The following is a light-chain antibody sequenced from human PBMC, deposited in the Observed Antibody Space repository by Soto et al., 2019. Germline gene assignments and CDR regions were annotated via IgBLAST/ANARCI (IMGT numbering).Light chain of an antibody. CDR1: TTDVGSSDY. CDR2: DVS. J-gene: IGLJ1*01. Sequence: RSVSGSPGQSVTLSCTGATTDVGSSDYVSWYQQHPGKAPKLMIYDVSKRPSGVPDRFSGSKSGNTASLTISGLQAEDEADYYCCSYAGSRYVFGTGTKVTVL. CDR3: CSYAGSRYV. V-gene: IGLV2-11*01.